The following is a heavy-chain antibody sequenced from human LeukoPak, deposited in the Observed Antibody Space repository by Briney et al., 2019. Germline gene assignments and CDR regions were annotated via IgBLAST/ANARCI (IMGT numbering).Heavy chain of an antibody. D-gene: IGHD6-19*01. J-gene: IGHJ4*02. CDR2: IYTSGST. CDR3: ARGRYSSGWIDY. V-gene: IGHV4-4*07. CDR1: GGSISSYD. Sequence: SETLSLTCTVSGGSISSYDWSWIRQPAGKGLEWIGRIYTSGSTNYNPSLKSRVTMSVDTSKNQFSLKLSSVTAADTAVYYCARGRYSSGWIDYWGQGTLVTVSS.